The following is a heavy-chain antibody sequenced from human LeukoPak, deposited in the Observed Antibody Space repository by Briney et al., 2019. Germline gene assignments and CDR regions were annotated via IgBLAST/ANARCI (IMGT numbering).Heavy chain of an antibody. D-gene: IGHD4-17*01. CDR1: GFTFSSYE. Sequence: GGSLRLSCAASGFTFSSYEMNWVRQAPGKGLEWVSYISSSGSTIYYADSVKGRFTISRDNAKNSLYLQMNSLRAEDTAVYYCASETYDYGGYDRPLKNDYWGQGTLVTVSS. V-gene: IGHV3-48*03. J-gene: IGHJ4*02. CDR2: ISSSGSTI. CDR3: ASETYDYGGYDRPLKNDY.